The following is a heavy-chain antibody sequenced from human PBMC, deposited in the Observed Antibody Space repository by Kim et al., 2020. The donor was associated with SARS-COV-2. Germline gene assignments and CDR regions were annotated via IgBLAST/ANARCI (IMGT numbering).Heavy chain of an antibody. D-gene: IGHD3-22*01. CDR3: ARQSDYYDSSGYSHVDY. Sequence: SETLSLTCTVSGGSISSSSYYWGWIRQPPGKGLEWIGSIHYSGSTYYNPSLKSRVTISVDTSKNQFSLKLSSVTAADTAVYYCARQSDYYDSSGYSHVDYWGQGTLVTVSS. CDR2: IHYSGST. CDR1: GGSISSSSYY. J-gene: IGHJ4*02. V-gene: IGHV4-39*01.